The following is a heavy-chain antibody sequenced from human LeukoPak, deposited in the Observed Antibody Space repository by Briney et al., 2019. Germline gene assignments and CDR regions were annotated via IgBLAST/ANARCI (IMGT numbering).Heavy chain of an antibody. CDR1: GFTFTSSA. D-gene: IGHD5-24*01. Sequence: GTSVKVSCKASGFTFTSSAMQWVRQARGQRLEWIGWIVVGSGNTNYAQKFQERVTITRDLSTSTVYMELSSLRSEGTAVYYCAAREMAVSYYFNYWGQGTLVTVSS. J-gene: IGHJ4*02. CDR3: AAREMAVSYYFNY. V-gene: IGHV1-58*02. CDR2: IVVGSGNT.